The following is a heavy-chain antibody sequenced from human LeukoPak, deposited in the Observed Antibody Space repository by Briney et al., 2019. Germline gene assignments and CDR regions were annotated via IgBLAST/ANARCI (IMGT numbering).Heavy chain of an antibody. J-gene: IGHJ4*02. CDR3: ARFYCSGGSCYGSDY. CDR1: GYTFTSYG. V-gene: IGHV1-18*01. CDR2: ISAYNGNT. D-gene: IGHD2-15*01. Sequence: ASVKISCKASGYTFTSYGISWVRQAPGQGLEWMGWISAYNGNTNYAQKLQGRVTMTTDTSTSTAYMELRSLRSDDTAVYYCARFYCSGGSCYGSDYWGQGTLVTVSS.